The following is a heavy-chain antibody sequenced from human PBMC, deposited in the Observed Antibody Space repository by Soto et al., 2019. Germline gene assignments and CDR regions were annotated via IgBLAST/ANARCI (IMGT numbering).Heavy chain of an antibody. CDR2: IYYSGSA. CDR1: GGSISSSSYY. J-gene: IGHJ4*02. CDR3: ARRRSCGGGSCHFDY. Sequence: SETLSLTCTVSGGSISSSSYYWGWIRQPPGKGLEWIASIYYSGSAYYNPSLKSRVTISVDTSKTHFSLKLSSVTAADTAIYYCARRRSCGGGSCHFDYWGQGTLVTVSS. V-gene: IGHV4-39*02. D-gene: IGHD2-15*01.